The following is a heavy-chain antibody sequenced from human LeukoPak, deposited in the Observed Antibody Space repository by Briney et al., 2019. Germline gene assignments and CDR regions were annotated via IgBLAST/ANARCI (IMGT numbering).Heavy chain of an antibody. J-gene: IGHJ6*03. V-gene: IGHV3-23*01. D-gene: IGHD3-16*01. Sequence: GGSLRLSCAASGFTFSNYAMSWVRQAPGKGLEWVSSINGRGGSTYYADSVKGRFTISRDNSKNTLYLQMNSLRAEDTAVYYCAKDGAAGGFYYYYYMDVWGKGPRSPSP. CDR2: INGRGGST. CDR1: GFTFSNYA. CDR3: AKDGAAGGFYYYYYMDV.